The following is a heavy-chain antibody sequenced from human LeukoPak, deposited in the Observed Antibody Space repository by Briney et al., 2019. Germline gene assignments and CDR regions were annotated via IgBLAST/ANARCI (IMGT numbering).Heavy chain of an antibody. CDR1: GFAFSSYE. D-gene: IGHD3-3*01. Sequence: GGSLRLSCAASGFAFSSYEMNWVRQAPGKGLGWVSYIFSSGSPIYYADSVKGRFTISRDNAKNSLYLQMNSLRAEDTAVYYCARTPTYDFWSGYTLDVWGQGTTVTVSS. CDR2: IFSSGSPI. CDR3: ARTPTYDFWSGYTLDV. J-gene: IGHJ6*02. V-gene: IGHV3-48*03.